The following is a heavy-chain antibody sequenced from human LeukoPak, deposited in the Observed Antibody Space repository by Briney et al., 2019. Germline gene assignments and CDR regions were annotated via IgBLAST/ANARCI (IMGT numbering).Heavy chain of an antibody. V-gene: IGHV3-30*18. Sequence: PGRSLRLSCAASGFTFSSYGMHWVRQAPGKGLEWVAVISYDGSNKYYADSVKGRFTISRGNSKNTLYLQMNSLRAEDTAVYYCAKARDIVVVVAATPPWFDPWGQGTLVTVSS. D-gene: IGHD2-15*01. CDR3: AKARDIVVVVAATPPWFDP. CDR2: ISYDGSNK. J-gene: IGHJ5*02. CDR1: GFTFSSYG.